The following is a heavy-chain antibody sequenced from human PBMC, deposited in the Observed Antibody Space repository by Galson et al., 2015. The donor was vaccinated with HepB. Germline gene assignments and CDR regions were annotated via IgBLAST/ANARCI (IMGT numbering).Heavy chain of an antibody. CDR1: GFTFSSYA. V-gene: IGHV3-30-3*01. D-gene: IGHD6-13*01. J-gene: IGHJ5*02. CDR2: ISYDGSNK. CDR3: ARDSSSSWENWFDP. Sequence: SLRLSCAASGFTFSSYAMHWVRQAPGKGLEWVAVISYDGSNKYYADPVKGRFTISRDNSKNTLYLQMNSLRAEDTAVYYCARDSSSSWENWFDPWGQGTLVTVSS.